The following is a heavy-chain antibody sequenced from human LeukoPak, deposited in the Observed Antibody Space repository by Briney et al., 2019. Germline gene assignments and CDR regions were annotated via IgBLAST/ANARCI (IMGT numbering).Heavy chain of an antibody. CDR3: ARLNYDFWSGYIFDY. J-gene: IGHJ4*02. Sequence: SGPTLVNPTETLTLTRTVSGFSLSNARMGVSWIRQPPGKALEWLAHIFSNDEKSYSTSLKSRLTISKDTSKSQVVLTMTNMDPVDTATYYCARLNYDFWSGYIFDYWGQGTLVTVSS. D-gene: IGHD3-3*01. V-gene: IGHV2-26*01. CDR2: IFSNDEK. CDR1: GFSLSNARMG.